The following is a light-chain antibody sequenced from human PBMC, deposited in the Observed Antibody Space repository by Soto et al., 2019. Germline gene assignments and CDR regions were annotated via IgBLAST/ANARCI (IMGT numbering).Light chain of an antibody. V-gene: IGLV1-40*01. J-gene: IGLJ2*01. Sequence: QSVLTQPPSVSGAPGQRVTISCTGSSSNIGAGYDVHWYQQLPGTAPKLLIYGNSNRPSGVPDRFSGSKSGTSASLAITGPQAEGEADYYCQSYTSSLSGSIFGGGTKLTLL. CDR1: SSNIGAGYD. CDR3: QSYTSSLSGSI. CDR2: GNS.